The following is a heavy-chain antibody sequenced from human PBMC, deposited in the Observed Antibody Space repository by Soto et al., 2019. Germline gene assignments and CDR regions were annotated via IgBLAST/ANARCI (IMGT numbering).Heavy chain of an antibody. Sequence: GGSLRLSCAASVLTFSSYSMNWVRQAPGKGLEWVSYISSSSSTIYYADSVKGRLTISRDNAKNSLYLQMNSLRAEDTAVYYCARDPKEYGSGSYWGQGTLVTVSS. CDR3: ARDPKEYGSGSY. CDR1: VLTFSSYS. J-gene: IGHJ4*02. D-gene: IGHD3-10*01. CDR2: ISSSSSTI. V-gene: IGHV3-48*01.